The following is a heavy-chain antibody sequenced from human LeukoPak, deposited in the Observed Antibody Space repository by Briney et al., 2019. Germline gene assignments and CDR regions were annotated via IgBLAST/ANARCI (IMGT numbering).Heavy chain of an antibody. CDR1: GFTFSSYE. CDR3: ARERCSGGSCFDY. D-gene: IGHD2-15*01. CDR2: ISSSGSTI. Sequence: GGSLRLSCAASGFTFSSYEMNWVRQAPGKGLEWVSYISSSGSTIYYADSVKGRFTISRDNSKNTLYLQMNSLRAEDTAVYYCARERCSGGSCFDYWGQGTLVTVSS. V-gene: IGHV3-48*03. J-gene: IGHJ4*02.